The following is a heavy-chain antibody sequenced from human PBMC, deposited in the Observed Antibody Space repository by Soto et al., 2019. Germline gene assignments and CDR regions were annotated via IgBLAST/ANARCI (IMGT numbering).Heavy chain of an antibody. Sequence: EVQLVESGGGLVQPGGSLRLSCATSGFILSDCAMNWVRQAPGKGLEWVSYISSSSSVIDYADSVKGRFTVSRDNASHSLYLQMNSLRAEDTAVYYCARDLSWGSNWYYYMDVWGKGATGTVSS. CDR3: ARDLSWGSNWYYYMDV. CDR1: GFILSDCA. CDR2: ISSSSSVI. D-gene: IGHD7-27*01. J-gene: IGHJ6*03. V-gene: IGHV3-48*01.